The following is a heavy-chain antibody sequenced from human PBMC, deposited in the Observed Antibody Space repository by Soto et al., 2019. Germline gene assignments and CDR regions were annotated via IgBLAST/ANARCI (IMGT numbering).Heavy chain of an antibody. Sequence: QVQLVQSGTEVKKPGSSVKVSCQASGGTFRNYPINWVRQAPGQGLEWMGSIFPLTDIPDYAQNFQARLTISADKSTSTAYMELSRLTCDDTAMYFCARGPLVVLNYFESWGQGTLVTVSS. J-gene: IGHJ4*02. CDR2: IFPLTDIP. CDR1: GGTFRNYP. CDR3: ARGPLVVLNYFES. V-gene: IGHV1-69*02.